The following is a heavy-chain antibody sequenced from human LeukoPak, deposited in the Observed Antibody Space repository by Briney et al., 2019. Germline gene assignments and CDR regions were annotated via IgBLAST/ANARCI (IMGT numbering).Heavy chain of an antibody. Sequence: SETLSLTCTVSGGSISSYYWSWIRQPPGKGLEWIGYIYYSGSTNYNPSLKSRVTISVDTSKNQFSLKLSSVTAADTAVYYCARDSIEYSSSPGSFDYWGQGTPVTVSS. D-gene: IGHD6-6*01. CDR2: IYYSGST. V-gene: IGHV4-59*01. CDR3: ARDSIEYSSSPGSFDY. J-gene: IGHJ4*02. CDR1: GGSISSYY.